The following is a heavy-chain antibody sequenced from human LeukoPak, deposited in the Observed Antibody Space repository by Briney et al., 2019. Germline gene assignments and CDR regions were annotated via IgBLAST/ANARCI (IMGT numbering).Heavy chain of an antibody. CDR2: IYGGASET. J-gene: IGHJ5*02. CDR3: ALGSITCCGSNWLDP. D-gene: IGHD2-2*01. V-gene: IGHV5-51*01. Sequence: RGESLKFSCQASGYHFANYWIGWVRQMPGKGLEWMGVIYGGASETRYSPSFQGQVTISADKSISTAYLHWNSLKASDTAMYYCALGSITCCGSNWLDPWGQGTLVTVSS. CDR1: GYHFANYW.